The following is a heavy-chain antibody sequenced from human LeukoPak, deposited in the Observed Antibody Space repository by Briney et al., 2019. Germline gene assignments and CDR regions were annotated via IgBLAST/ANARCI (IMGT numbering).Heavy chain of an antibody. Sequence: ASVKVSCKTSGYSFTTYGVTWVRQAPRQGLEWMGWISAYNGDTNYAQKFQGRFTMTTDTSTSTAYMELRSLRSDDTAVYYCARDTGEQWLLYYFDYWGQGTLVTVSS. CDR3: ARDTGEQWLLYYFDY. CDR2: ISAYNGDT. J-gene: IGHJ4*02. V-gene: IGHV1-18*01. CDR1: GYSFTTYG. D-gene: IGHD6-19*01.